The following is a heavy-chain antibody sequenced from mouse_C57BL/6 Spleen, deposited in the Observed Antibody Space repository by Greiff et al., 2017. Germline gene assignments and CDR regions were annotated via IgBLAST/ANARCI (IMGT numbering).Heavy chain of an antibody. J-gene: IGHJ3*01. Sequence: QVQLQQSGPGLVAPSQSLSITCTVSGFSLTSYGVDWVRQSPGKGLEWLGVIWGVGSTNYNSALKPRLSISKDNSKSQVFLKMNSLQTDDTAMYYCASEGDYDGFAYWGQGTLVTVSA. V-gene: IGHV2-6*01. CDR2: IWGVGST. CDR3: ASEGDYDGFAY. CDR1: GFSLTSYG. D-gene: IGHD2-4*01.